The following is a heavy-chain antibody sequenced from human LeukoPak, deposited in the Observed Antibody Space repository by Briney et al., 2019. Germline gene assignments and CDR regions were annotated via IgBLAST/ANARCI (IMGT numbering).Heavy chain of an antibody. CDR1: GFTFSSYA. J-gene: IGHJ1*01. Sequence: GGSLRLSCAASGFTFSSYAMSWVRQAPGKELEWVSAISGSGGNTFFADSVKGRFTISRDNSKNTLYLQMNSLRAEDTAIYYCAKENYDSSGYYYAYFQHWGQGTLVTVSS. CDR2: ISGSGGNT. D-gene: IGHD3-22*01. CDR3: AKENYDSSGYYYAYFQH. V-gene: IGHV3-23*01.